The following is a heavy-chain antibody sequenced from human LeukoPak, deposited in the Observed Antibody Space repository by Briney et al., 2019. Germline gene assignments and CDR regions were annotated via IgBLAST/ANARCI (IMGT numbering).Heavy chain of an antibody. J-gene: IGHJ3*02. CDR2: ISISGSPI. D-gene: IGHD4-17*01. Sequence: PGGSLRLSCAASGFTFSNYEMNWVRQAPGKGLEWVSHISISGSPIYYRDSVQGRFIISRDNAKNSLYLQMNSLRPEDTAVYYCARVEGLRGRAFDIWGQGTMVTVSS. CDR1: GFTFSNYE. CDR3: ARVEGLRGRAFDI. V-gene: IGHV3-48*03.